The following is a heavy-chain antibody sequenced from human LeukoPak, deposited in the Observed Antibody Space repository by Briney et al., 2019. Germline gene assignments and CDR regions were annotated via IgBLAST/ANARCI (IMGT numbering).Heavy chain of an antibody. D-gene: IGHD2/OR15-2a*01. J-gene: IGHJ5*02. CDR1: GFTLNNYA. Sequence: GGSLRLSCVASGFTLNNYAMSWVRQPPGKGLERVSFISVSSGSTYYANSVKGRFTISRDNSRNTLYMEMNSLRAEDTAVYYCAKGFYLDPWGQGTLVTVSS. CDR2: ISVSSGST. CDR3: AKGFYLDP. V-gene: IGHV3-23*01.